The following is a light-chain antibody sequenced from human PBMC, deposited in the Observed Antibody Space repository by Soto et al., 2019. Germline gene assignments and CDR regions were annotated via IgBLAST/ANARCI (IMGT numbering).Light chain of an antibody. J-gene: IGKJ2*01. Sequence: DIQMTQSPSTLAAFVGDRVTITCRASQSISSWLAWYQQKPGKAPNLLIYKASNLESGLPSRYRGSGSGTEFNLSMNGLQPDDVATYSCQQDDRSPVTFGQGTKLEPK. V-gene: IGKV1-5*03. CDR1: QSISSW. CDR3: QQDDRSPVT. CDR2: KAS.